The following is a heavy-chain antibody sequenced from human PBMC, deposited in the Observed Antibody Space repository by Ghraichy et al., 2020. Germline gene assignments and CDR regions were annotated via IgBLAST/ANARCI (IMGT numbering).Heavy chain of an antibody. CDR3: ARDDYGGNSLGY. Sequence: SETLSLTCAVYGGSFSGYYWSWIRQPPGKGLEWIGEINHSGSTNYNPSLKSRVTISVDTSKNQFSLKLSSVTAADTAVYYCARDDYGGNSLGYWGQGTLVTVSS. CDR1: GGSFSGYY. D-gene: IGHD4-23*01. V-gene: IGHV4-34*01. CDR2: INHSGST. J-gene: IGHJ4*02.